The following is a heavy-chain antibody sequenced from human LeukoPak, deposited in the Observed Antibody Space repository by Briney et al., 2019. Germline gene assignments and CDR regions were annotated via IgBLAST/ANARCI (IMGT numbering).Heavy chain of an antibody. V-gene: IGHV3-7*01. CDR3: ARDLTGP. CDR2: IKQDGSEK. CDR1: GFTVSSNY. D-gene: IGHD3-9*01. J-gene: IGHJ5*02. Sequence: GGSLRLSCAASGFTVSSNYMSWVRQAPGKGLEWVANIKQDGSEKYYVDSVKGRFTISRDNAKNSLYLQMNSLRAEDTAVYYCARDLTGPWGQGTLVTVSS.